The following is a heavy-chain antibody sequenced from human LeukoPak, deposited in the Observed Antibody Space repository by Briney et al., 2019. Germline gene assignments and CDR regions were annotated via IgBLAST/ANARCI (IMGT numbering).Heavy chain of an antibody. CDR1: GFTFSSYA. CDR2: ISGSGGGT. Sequence: GGSLRLSCAASGFTFSSYAMSWVRQAPGKGLEWVSAISGSGGGTYYADSVKGRFTISRDNSKNTLYLQMNSLRAEDTAVYYCAKHLSGLRYFDWLPRDYYYMDVWGKGTTVTVSS. V-gene: IGHV3-23*01. D-gene: IGHD3-9*01. CDR3: AKHLSGLRYFDWLPRDYYYMDV. J-gene: IGHJ6*03.